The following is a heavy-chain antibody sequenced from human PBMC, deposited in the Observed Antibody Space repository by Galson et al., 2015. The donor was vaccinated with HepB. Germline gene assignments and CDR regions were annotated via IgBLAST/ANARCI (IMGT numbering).Heavy chain of an antibody. Sequence: SCKASGYTFTSYGISWVRQAPGQGLKWMGWISAYNGNTNYAQKLQGRVTMTTDTSTSTAYMELRSLRSDDTAVYYCARASSSLSRSPYYYMDVWGKGTTVTVSS. CDR1: GYTFTSYG. D-gene: IGHD6-6*01. CDR3: ARASSSLSRSPYYYMDV. V-gene: IGHV1-18*01. J-gene: IGHJ6*03. CDR2: ISAYNGNT.